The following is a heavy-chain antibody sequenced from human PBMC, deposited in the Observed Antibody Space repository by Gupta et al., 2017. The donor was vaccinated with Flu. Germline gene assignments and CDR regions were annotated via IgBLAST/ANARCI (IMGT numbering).Heavy chain of an antibody. J-gene: IGHJ4*02. CDR1: Y. CDR2: FNPKSGGT. V-gene: IGHV1-2*06. D-gene: IGHD2-2*03. CDR3: ARVGDCSTTSCYEPFDS. Sequence: YIHWVPQAPGEGLGWMGRFNPKSGGTKYAQNFQGRVTMTGDTSVSAAYMELSSLKSDDTAIYYCARVGDCSTTSCYEPFDSWGLGTQVTVSS.